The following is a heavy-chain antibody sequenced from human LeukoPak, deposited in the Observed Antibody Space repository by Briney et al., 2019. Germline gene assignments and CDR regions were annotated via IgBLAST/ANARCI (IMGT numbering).Heavy chain of an antibody. CDR1: GLTFSSYS. CDR3: ARGVYSSGFYGMDV. V-gene: IGHV3-48*01. J-gene: IGHJ6*02. D-gene: IGHD6-19*01. Sequence: GGSLRLSCAASGLTFSSYSMNWVRQAPGKGLEWVSCISGTSSTIYYADSVKGRFTISRDNAKTSLYLQMNSLRAEDTAVYYCARGVYSSGFYGMDVWGQGTTVTVSS. CDR2: ISGTSSTI.